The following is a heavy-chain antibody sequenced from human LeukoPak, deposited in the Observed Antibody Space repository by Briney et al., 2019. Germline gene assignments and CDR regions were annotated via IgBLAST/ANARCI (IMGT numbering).Heavy chain of an antibody. Sequence: SETLSLTCTVSGCSISSAYYWGWIRQPPGKGLEWIGSIYHSGSTYYNPSLKSRVTISLDTSKNQFSLKLSSVTAADTAVYYCARGRYNWNFDYWGQGTLVTVSS. D-gene: IGHD1-1*01. V-gene: IGHV4-38-2*02. CDR1: GCSISSAYY. CDR2: IYHSGST. CDR3: ARGRYNWNFDY. J-gene: IGHJ4*02.